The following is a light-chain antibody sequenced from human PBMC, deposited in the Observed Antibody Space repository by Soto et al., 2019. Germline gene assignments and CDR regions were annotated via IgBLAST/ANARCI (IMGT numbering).Light chain of an antibody. CDR3: QQRSNWPPLT. J-gene: IGKJ4*01. CDR1: QSVSSY. Sequence: EIVLTQSPATLSLSPGERATLSCRASQSVSSYLAWYQQKPGQAPRLLIYDASNRATGIPARFSGSGSGTDFTLTISSLEPEDVAVYYCQQRSNWPPLTLGGGTKVEIK. CDR2: DAS. V-gene: IGKV3-11*01.